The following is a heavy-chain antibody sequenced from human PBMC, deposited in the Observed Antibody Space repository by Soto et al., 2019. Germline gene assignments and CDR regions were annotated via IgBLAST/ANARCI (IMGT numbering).Heavy chain of an antibody. CDR2: INSDGSST. CDR1: GFTFSSYW. V-gene: IGHV3-74*01. D-gene: IGHD5-12*01. Sequence: PGGSLRLSCAASGFTFSSYWMHWVRQAPGKGLVWVSRINSDGSSTSYADSVKGRFTISRDNAKNTLYLQMNSLRAEDTAVYYCARGRIERWLQPSHDAFDIWGQGTTVTVSS. CDR3: ARGRIERWLQPSHDAFDI. J-gene: IGHJ3*02.